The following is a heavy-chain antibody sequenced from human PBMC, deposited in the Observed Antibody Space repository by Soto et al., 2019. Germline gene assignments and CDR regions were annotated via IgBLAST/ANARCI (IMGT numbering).Heavy chain of an antibody. Sequence: GWSLRLSCVASGFTFSDHYMTWIRQAPGKGLEWIAYSSYDSYYTQYADSVKGRFSISRDNAANSFYLHMNSLRAEDTAIYFCARYTGTDYFDYWGQGTLVTVSS. CDR1: GFTFSDHY. D-gene: IGHD1-1*01. CDR3: ARYTGTDYFDY. CDR2: SSYDSYYT. V-gene: IGHV3-11*06. J-gene: IGHJ4*02.